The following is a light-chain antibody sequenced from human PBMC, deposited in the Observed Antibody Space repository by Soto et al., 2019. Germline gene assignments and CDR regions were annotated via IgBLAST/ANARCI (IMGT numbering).Light chain of an antibody. CDR1: TTDVGNYKG. V-gene: IGLV2-23*01. CDR2: EAT. J-gene: IGLJ1*01. Sequence: QSVLAQPASVSGSPGESITISCTGTTTDVGNYKGVSWYQQHPDKGPQLIIYEATKRPAGVSNRFSGSKSGNTASLTIPGLQPEDEADYYCCSYVGLSTYVFGGGTKVTVL. CDR3: CSYVGLSTYV.